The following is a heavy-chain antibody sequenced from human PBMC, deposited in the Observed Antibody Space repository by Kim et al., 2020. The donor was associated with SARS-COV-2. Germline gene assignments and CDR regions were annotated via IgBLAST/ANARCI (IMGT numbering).Heavy chain of an antibody. Sequence: GGSLRLSCAASGFTFGDYAMHWVRQAPGKGLEWVSGISWNSGSIGYADSVKGRFTISRDNAKNSLYLQMNSLRAEDTALYYCAKADKAVAGLIDYWGQGTLVTVSS. CDR3: AKADKAVAGLIDY. J-gene: IGHJ4*02. D-gene: IGHD6-19*01. CDR1: GFTFGDYA. CDR2: ISWNSGSI. V-gene: IGHV3-9*01.